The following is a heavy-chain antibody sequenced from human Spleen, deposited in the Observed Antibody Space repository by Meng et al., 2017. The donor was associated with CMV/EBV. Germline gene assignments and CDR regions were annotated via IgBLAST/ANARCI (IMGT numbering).Heavy chain of an antibody. CDR3: ARHGTGTAAAVFHGMDV. Sequence: GGSLRLSCKGSGYSFSTSWISWVRQMSGKGLEWVGIIYPGDSDTRYSPSFQGQVTISADTSISSAYLQWNSVEASDTATYYCARHGTGTAAAVFHGMDVWGQGTTVTVSS. V-gene: IGHV5-51*01. D-gene: IGHD6-13*01. CDR1: GYSFSTSW. CDR2: IYPGDSDT. J-gene: IGHJ6*02.